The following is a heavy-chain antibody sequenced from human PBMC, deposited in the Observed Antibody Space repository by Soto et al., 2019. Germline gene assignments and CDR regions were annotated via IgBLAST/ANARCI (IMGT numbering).Heavy chain of an antibody. CDR2: ISYDGSNK. D-gene: IGHD3-16*02. CDR3: AKDPAPYDYVWGSYPGY. J-gene: IGHJ4*02. Sequence: GGSLRLSCAASGFTFSSYGMHWVRQAPGKGLEWVAVISYDGSNKYYADSVKGRFTISRDNSKNTLYLQMNSLRAEDTAVYYCAKDPAPYDYVWGSYPGYWGQGTLVTVSS. CDR1: GFTFSSYG. V-gene: IGHV3-30*18.